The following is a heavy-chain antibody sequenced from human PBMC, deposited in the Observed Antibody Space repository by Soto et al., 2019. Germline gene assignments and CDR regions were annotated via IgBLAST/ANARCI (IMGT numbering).Heavy chain of an antibody. CDR1: GFTFSSYA. V-gene: IGHV3-30-3*01. CDR2: ISYDGSNK. CDR3: ARDGVLSIAARAFDY. Sequence: PGGSLRLSCAASGFTFSSYAMHWVRQAPGKGLEWVAVISYDGSNKYYADSVKGRFTISRDNSKNTLYLQMNSLRAEDTAVYYCARDGVLSIAARAFDYWGQGTLVTVSS. D-gene: IGHD6-6*01. J-gene: IGHJ4*02.